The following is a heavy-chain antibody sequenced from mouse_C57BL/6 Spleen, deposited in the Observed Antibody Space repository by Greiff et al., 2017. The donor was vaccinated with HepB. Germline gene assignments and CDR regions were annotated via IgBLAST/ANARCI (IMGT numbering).Heavy chain of an antibody. CDR1: GYTFTSYW. J-gene: IGHJ4*01. CDR3: ARNYDGYYSAMDY. Sequence: VQLQQPGAELVKPGASVKMSCKASGYTFTSYWITWVKQRPGQGLEWIGDIYPGSGSTNYNEKFKSKATLTVDTSSSTAYMQLSSLTSEDSAVYYCARNYDGYYSAMDYWGQGTSVTVSS. CDR2: IYPGSGST. D-gene: IGHD2-3*01. V-gene: IGHV1-55*01.